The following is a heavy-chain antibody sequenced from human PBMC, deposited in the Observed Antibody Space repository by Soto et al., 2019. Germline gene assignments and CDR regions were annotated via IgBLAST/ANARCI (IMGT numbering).Heavy chain of an antibody. CDR3: ATDGGSGSYYAFDI. CDR1: GYTLTELS. Sequence: ASVKVSCKVSGYTLTELSMHWVRQAPGKGLEWMGGFDPEDGETIYAQKFQGRVTMTEETSTDTAYMELSSLRSEDTAVYYCATDGGSGSYYAFDIWGQGTMVTVSS. CDR2: FDPEDGET. D-gene: IGHD3-10*01. J-gene: IGHJ3*02. V-gene: IGHV1-24*01.